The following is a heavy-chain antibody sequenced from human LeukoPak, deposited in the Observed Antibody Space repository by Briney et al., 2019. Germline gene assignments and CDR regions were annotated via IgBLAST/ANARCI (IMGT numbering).Heavy chain of an antibody. J-gene: IGHJ4*02. CDR1: GYSFTSYW. CDR3: ARDTRARYSTGWPTVSY. V-gene: IGHV5-10-1*01. Sequence: GESLKISCQGSGYSFTSYWITCVRQMPGKGLEWMGRIDPSDSYTNYSPSFQGHVTISADKSISTAYLQWSSLQASDTARYYCARDTRARYSTGWPTVSYLGQGTLVTVSS. CDR2: IDPSDSYT. D-gene: IGHD6-25*01.